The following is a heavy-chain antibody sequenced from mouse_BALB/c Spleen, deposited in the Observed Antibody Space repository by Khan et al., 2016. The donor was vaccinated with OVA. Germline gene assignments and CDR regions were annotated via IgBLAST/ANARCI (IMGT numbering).Heavy chain of an antibody. V-gene: IGHV1-9*01. Sequence: VQLQQPGAELMKPGASVKISCKATGYTFSGYWIEWVKQRPGHGLEWIGEILPGSGSTKYNEKFKGKATLTADTSSNTAYMQLSSLTSEDSAVYYCARSRYYGSSYFDYWGQGTTLTVSS. J-gene: IGHJ2*01. CDR3: ARSRYYGSSYFDY. CDR2: ILPGSGST. D-gene: IGHD1-1*01. CDR1: GYTFSGYW.